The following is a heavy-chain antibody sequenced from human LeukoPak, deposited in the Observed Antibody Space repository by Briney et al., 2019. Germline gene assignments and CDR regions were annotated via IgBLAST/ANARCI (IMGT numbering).Heavy chain of an antibody. Sequence: ASVKVSCKVSGYTLTELSMHWVRQAPGKGLEWMGGFDPEDGETIYAQKFQGRVTMTEDTSTDTAYMELSSLRSEDSAVYYCARGYYDSSGYYYLAPLTYYYYGMDVWGQGTTVTVSS. V-gene: IGHV1-24*01. D-gene: IGHD3-22*01. CDR3: ARGYYDSSGYYYLAPLTYYYYGMDV. CDR1: GYTLTELS. J-gene: IGHJ6*02. CDR2: FDPEDGET.